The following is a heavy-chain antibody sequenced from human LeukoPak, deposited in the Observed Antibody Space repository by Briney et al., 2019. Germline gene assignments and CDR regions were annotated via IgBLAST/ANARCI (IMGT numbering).Heavy chain of an antibody. J-gene: IGHJ4*02. D-gene: IGHD2/OR15-2a*01. V-gene: IGHV4-59*02. CDR3: SEGYFEPFDH. CDR1: GASVSISH. Sequence: PSETLSLTCVVSGASVSISHWNWIRQLPGKGLEWIGCLSYTGKTDYNPSLTSRVTISLDTSKNQVSLKLRSVTADDTAVYYCSEGYFEPFDHWGQGTLVTVSS. CDR2: LSYTGKT.